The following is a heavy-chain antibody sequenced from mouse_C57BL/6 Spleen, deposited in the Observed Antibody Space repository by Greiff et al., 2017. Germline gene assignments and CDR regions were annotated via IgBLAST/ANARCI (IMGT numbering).Heavy chain of an antibody. J-gene: IGHJ2*01. CDR2: ISDGGSYT. CDR3: ARLNWDYFDY. D-gene: IGHD4-1*01. CDR1: GFTFSSYA. Sequence: EVKLVESGGGLVKPGGSLKLSCAASGFTFSSYAMSWVRQTPEKRLEWVATISDGGSYTYYPDNVKGRFTISRDNAKNNLYLQMSHLKSEDTAMYYCARLNWDYFDYWGQGTTLTVSS. V-gene: IGHV5-4*03.